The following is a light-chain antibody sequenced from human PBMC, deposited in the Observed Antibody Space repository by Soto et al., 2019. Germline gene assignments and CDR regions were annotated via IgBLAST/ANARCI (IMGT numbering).Light chain of an antibody. Sequence: DTQLTQSPSFLSASVGDRVTIACRASQDVSRSVGWYQQKPGKAPKLLIYAASSLQSGVPSRFSGSGSGTDFTLTISSLQPEDFATYYCQQSYSTPYTFGQGTKLEIK. J-gene: IGKJ2*01. V-gene: IGKV1-39*01. CDR2: AAS. CDR3: QQSYSTPYT. CDR1: QDVSRS.